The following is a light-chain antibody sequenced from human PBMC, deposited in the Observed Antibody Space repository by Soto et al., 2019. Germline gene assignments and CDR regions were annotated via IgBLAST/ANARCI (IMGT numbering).Light chain of an antibody. J-gene: IGKJ2*01. CDR3: QQYDSSPVT. CDR2: GAS. Sequence: ENVLTQSPGTLSLSPGERATLSRRASQSVSSSYLTWYQQKPGQAPRLLIYGASSRATDIPDRFSGSGSGTDFTLTISRLEPEDFAVYYCQQYDSSPVTFGQGTKLEIK. CDR1: QSVSSSY. V-gene: IGKV3-20*01.